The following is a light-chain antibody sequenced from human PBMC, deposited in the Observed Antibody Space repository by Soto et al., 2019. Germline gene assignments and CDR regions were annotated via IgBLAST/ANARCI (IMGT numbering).Light chain of an antibody. Sequence: QSVLTQSSSASASLGSSVKLTCTLSSGHSSYIIAWHQQQPGKAPRYLMKLEGSGSYNKGSGVPDRFSGSSSGADRYLTISNLQFEDEADYYCETSDSNTHVFGGGTQLTVL. CDR2: LEGSGSY. CDR1: SGHSSYI. J-gene: IGLJ3*02. CDR3: ETSDSNTHV. V-gene: IGLV4-60*02.